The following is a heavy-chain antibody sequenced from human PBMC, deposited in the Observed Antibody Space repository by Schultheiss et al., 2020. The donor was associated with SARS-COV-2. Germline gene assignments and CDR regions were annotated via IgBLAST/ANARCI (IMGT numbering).Heavy chain of an antibody. V-gene: IGHV3-21*04. CDR3: AKEWYCSGGSCYSHAFDI. CDR1: GFTFSNAW. Sequence: GGSLRLSCAASGFTFSNAWMSWVRQAPGKGLEWVSSISSSSSYIYYADSVKGRFTISRDNAKNSLYLQMNSLRAEDTAVYYCAKEWYCSGGSCYSHAFDIWGQGTMVTVSS. D-gene: IGHD2-15*01. J-gene: IGHJ3*02. CDR2: ISSSSSYI.